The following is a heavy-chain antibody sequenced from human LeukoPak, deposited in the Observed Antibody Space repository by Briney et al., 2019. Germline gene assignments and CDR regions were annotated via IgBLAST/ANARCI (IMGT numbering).Heavy chain of an antibody. CDR3: AKDSTRLGILLSWYFDL. D-gene: IGHD7-27*01. Sequence: PGGSLRFSCAASGFTFDDYAMHWVRQAPGKGLEWVSGISWNSGSIGFTISRDNAKNSLYLQMNSLRAEDTALYYCAKDSTRLGILLSWYFDLWGRGTLVTVSS. CDR2: ISWNSGSI. J-gene: IGHJ2*01. V-gene: IGHV3-9*01. CDR1: GFTFDDYA.